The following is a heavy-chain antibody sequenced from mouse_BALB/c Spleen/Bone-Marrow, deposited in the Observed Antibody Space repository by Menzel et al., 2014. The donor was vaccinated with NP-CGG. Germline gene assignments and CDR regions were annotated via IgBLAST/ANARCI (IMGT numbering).Heavy chain of an antibody. Sequence: EVKLMESGGGLVKPGGSLKLSCAASGFTFSNYVMSWVRQTPEKRLEGVASITSGGSTYYPDSGKGRFAISRDNARTILSLQMSSLRSEDTAMYYCARGRGGYYEFAYWGQGTLVTVSA. D-gene: IGHD2-3*01. CDR2: ITSGGST. V-gene: IGHV5-6-5*01. J-gene: IGHJ3*01. CDR3: ARGRGGYYEFAY. CDR1: GFTFSNYV.